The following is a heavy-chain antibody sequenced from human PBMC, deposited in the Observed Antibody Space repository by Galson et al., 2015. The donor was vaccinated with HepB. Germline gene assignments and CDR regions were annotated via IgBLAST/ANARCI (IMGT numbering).Heavy chain of an antibody. J-gene: IGHJ6*02. CDR2: ISSSSSYI. CDR3: AREQVRFLEWLSSPYYYYGMDV. D-gene: IGHD3-3*01. Sequence: SLRLSCAASGFTFSSYSMNWVRQAPGKGLEWVSSISSSSSYIYYADSVKGRFTISRDNAKNSLYLQMNSLRAEDTAVYYCAREQVRFLEWLSSPYYYYGMDVWGQGTTVTVSS. CDR1: GFTFSSYS. V-gene: IGHV3-21*01.